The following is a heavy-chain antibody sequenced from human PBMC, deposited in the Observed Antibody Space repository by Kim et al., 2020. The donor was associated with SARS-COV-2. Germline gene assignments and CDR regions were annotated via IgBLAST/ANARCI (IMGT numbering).Heavy chain of an antibody. D-gene: IGHD3-3*01. V-gene: IGHV4-31*03. CDR1: GVSISGGDYY. Sequence: SETLSLTCTVSGVSISGGDYYWNWIRQRPGKGLEWIGNIHYTGNTYYRPSLKSRIVVSVDTSKNQLSLTLSSATAADTAIYYCARGITVFGVAGAFFDF. CDR3: ARGITVFGVAGAFFDF. J-gene: IGHJ4*01. CDR2: IHYTGNT.